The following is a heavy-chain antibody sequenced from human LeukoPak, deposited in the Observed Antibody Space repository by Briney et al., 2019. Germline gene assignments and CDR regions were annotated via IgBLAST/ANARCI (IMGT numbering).Heavy chain of an antibody. CDR1: GFTFSSYG. J-gene: IGHJ4*02. CDR2: IWYDGSNK. Sequence: GGSLRLSCAASGFTFSSYGMHWVRQAPGKGLEWVAVIWYDGSNKYCADSVKGRFTISRDNSKNTLYLQMNSLRAEDTAVYYCARGSTYYDSSGQVPFDYWGQGTLVTVSS. CDR3: ARGSTYYDSSGQVPFDY. V-gene: IGHV3-33*01. D-gene: IGHD3-22*01.